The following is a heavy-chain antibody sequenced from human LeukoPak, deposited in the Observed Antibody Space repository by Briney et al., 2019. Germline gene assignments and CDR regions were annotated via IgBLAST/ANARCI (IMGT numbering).Heavy chain of an antibody. D-gene: IGHD1-14*01. J-gene: IGHJ5*02. V-gene: IGHV3-48*01. Sequence: PGGSLRLSCGASGLTFRSYSMNWLRHAPGKGLEGVSYNSSDSGTIYQADSVKGRFTISRDNAKNSLYLQMNSLRAEDTAVYHCARAAQPGFDPWGQGTLVIVSS. CDR3: ARAAQPGFDP. CDR1: GLTFRSYS. CDR2: NSSDSGTI.